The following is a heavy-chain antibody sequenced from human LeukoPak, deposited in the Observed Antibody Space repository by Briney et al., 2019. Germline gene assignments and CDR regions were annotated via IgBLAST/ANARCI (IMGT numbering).Heavy chain of an antibody. Sequence: PGGSLRLSCAASGFTFSSYSMNWVRQAPGKGLEWVSSISSSYIYYADSVKGRFTISRDNAENSLYLQMNSLRAEDTAVYYCARGVRDFDYWGQGTLVTVSS. D-gene: IGHD3-3*01. CDR2: ISSSYI. V-gene: IGHV3-21*01. CDR1: GFTFSSYS. J-gene: IGHJ4*02. CDR3: ARGVRDFDY.